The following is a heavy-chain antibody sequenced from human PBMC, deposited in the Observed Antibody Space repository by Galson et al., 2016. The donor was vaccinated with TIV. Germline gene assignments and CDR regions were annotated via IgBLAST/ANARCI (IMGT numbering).Heavy chain of an antibody. J-gene: IGHJ3*02. CDR3: ARVSVAGDYRGGDDAFDI. D-gene: IGHD4-17*01. V-gene: IGHV3-11*01. CDR2: ISHSGTTI. Sequence: CAASGFSFSDYYMTWIRQAPGKGLEWVSYISHSGTTIYYADSVKGRFTISRDNAKNSLHLQMNSLRAEDTAVYYCARVSVAGDYRGGDDAFDIWGLGTMVSVSS. CDR1: GFSFSDYY.